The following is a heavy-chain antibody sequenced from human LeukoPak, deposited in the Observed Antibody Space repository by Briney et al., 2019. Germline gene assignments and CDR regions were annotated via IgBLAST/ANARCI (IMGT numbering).Heavy chain of an antibody. Sequence: GGSLRLSCAASGFTFSRSWMHWVRQAPGKGLEWVASIKEDGSEKYYVDSVKGRFTISRDNAKNSLYLQMNSLRAEDTAVYYCARSCYDSSSWYTNYYYYCYMDVWGKGTTVTVSS. J-gene: IGHJ6*03. V-gene: IGHV3-7*01. CDR2: IKEDGSEK. CDR1: GFTFSRSW. CDR3: ARSCYDSSSWYTNYYYYCYMDV. D-gene: IGHD6-13*01.